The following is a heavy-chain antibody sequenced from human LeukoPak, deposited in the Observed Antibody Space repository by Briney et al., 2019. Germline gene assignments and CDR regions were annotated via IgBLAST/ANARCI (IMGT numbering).Heavy chain of an antibody. D-gene: IGHD1-26*01. CDR2: IYYSGST. V-gene: IGHV4-61*07. Sequence: XXRQPPGXXXXXXGDIYYSGSTKYNPSLKSRVTISVDTSKNQFSLKLSSVTAADTAVYYCARLGSYYYYGMDVWGQGTTVTVSS. CDR3: ARLGSYYYYGMDV. J-gene: IGHJ6*02.